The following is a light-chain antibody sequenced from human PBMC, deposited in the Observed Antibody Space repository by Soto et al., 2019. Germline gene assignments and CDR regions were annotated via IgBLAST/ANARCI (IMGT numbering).Light chain of an antibody. CDR3: LHHANWTLT. Sequence: ETVLTQSPVTLSLSPGERATLSCRASQSVRSYLGWSQQMPGQATRLLIYTAFNRAPGVPARFSGSGSDTNFTLTISSLEPEDSAVYYCLHHANWTLTFGGGTKVEI. V-gene: IGKV3-11*01. CDR2: TAF. CDR1: QSVRSY. J-gene: IGKJ4*01.